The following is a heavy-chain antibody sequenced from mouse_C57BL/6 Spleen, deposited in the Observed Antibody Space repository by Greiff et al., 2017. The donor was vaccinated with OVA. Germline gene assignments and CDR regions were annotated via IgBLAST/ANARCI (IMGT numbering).Heavy chain of an antibody. CDR2: IYPRSGNT. CDR1: GYTFTSYG. J-gene: IGHJ4*01. D-gene: IGHD2-4*01. V-gene: IGHV1-81*01. CDR3: ARVGDYEYYAMDY. Sequence: VKLQESGAELARPGASVKLSCKASGYTFTSYGISWVKQRTGQGLEWIGEIYPRSGNTYYNEKFKGKATLTADKSSSTAYMELRSLTSEDSAVYFCARVGDYEYYAMDYWGQGTSVTVSS.